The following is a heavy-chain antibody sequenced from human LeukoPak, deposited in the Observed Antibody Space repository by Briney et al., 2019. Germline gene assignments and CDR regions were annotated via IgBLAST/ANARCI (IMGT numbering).Heavy chain of an antibody. CDR1: GFTFSSYS. CDR3: ARGLGTGSKLVHRY. Sequence: GGSLRLSCAASGFTFSSYSMNWVRQAPGKGLEWVSSISSSSSYIYYADSVKGRFTISRDNAKNSLYLQMNSLRAEDTAVYYCARGLGTGSKLVHRYWGQGTLVTVSS. J-gene: IGHJ4*02. D-gene: IGHD6-13*01. V-gene: IGHV3-21*01. CDR2: ISSSSSYI.